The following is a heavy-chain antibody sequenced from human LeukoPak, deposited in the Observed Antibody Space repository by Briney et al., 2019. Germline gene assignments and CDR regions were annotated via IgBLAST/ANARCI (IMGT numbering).Heavy chain of an antibody. D-gene: IGHD2-15*01. CDR1: GFTVSSNY. Sequence: GSLRLSCAASGFTVSSNYMSWIRQPPGKGLEWIGEINHSGSTNYNPSLKSRVTISVDTSKNQFSLKLSSVTAADTAVYYCARVTVGYCSGGSCHPDYWGQGTLVTVSS. J-gene: IGHJ4*02. CDR3: ARVTVGYCSGGSCHPDY. V-gene: IGHV4-34*01. CDR2: INHSGST.